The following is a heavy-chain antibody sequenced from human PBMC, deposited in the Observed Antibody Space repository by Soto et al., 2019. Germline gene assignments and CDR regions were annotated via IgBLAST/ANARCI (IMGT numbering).Heavy chain of an antibody. D-gene: IGHD6-19*01. CDR2: IYYSGST. Sequence: SETLSLTCTVSGGSISSSSYYWGWIRQPPGKGLEWIGSIYYSGSTYYNPSLKSRVTISVDTSKNQFSLKLNSVTAADTAVYYCARQAYSSGWYPFDYWGQGTLVTVSS. V-gene: IGHV4-39*01. CDR1: GGSISSSSYY. J-gene: IGHJ4*02. CDR3: ARQAYSSGWYPFDY.